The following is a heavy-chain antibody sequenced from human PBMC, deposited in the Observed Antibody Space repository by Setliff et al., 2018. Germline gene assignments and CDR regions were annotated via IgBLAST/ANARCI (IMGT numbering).Heavy chain of an antibody. D-gene: IGHD3-10*01. V-gene: IGHV4-39*02. Sequence: SETLSLTCAVSGDSIKSNAYYWGWIRQSPVRGLEWIGSVHSSGTTHYNPSLKSRVTIAVDSAKNHFSLSLRSVTAADTAIYYCARPPKWFGEVIIGALDVWGQGTVVTVSS. CDR1: GDSIKSNAYY. J-gene: IGHJ3*01. CDR2: VHSSGTT. CDR3: ARPPKWFGEVIIGALDV.